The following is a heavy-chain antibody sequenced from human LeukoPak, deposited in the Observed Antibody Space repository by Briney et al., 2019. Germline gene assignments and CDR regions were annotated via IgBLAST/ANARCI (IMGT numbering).Heavy chain of an antibody. CDR2: ISSSSSYI. Sequence: PGGSLRLSCAASGFTFSSYSMNWVRQAPGKGLEWVSSISSSSSYIYYADSVKGRFTISRDNAKNSLYLQMNSLRVEDTAIYYCARDSGLARDFWGQGTLVTVSS. CDR3: ARDSGLARDF. J-gene: IGHJ4*02. V-gene: IGHV3-21*01. CDR1: GFTFSSYS.